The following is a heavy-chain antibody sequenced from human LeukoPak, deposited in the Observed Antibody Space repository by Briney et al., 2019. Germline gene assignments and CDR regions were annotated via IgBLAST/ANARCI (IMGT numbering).Heavy chain of an antibody. CDR3: ARDGVRDGYKYWYFDL. J-gene: IGHJ2*01. CDR1: GYTFTSYY. V-gene: IGHV1-46*01. Sequence: ASVKVSCKASGYTFTSYYMHWVRQAPGQGLEWMGIINPSGGSTSYAQKFQGRVTMTRDTSTSTVYMELSSLRFEDTAVYYCARDGVRDGYKYWYFDLWGRGTLVTVSS. CDR2: INPSGGST. D-gene: IGHD5-24*01.